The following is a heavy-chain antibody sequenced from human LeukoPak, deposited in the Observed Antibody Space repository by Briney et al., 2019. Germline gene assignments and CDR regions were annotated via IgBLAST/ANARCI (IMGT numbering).Heavy chain of an antibody. CDR1: GGTFSSYA. Sequence: SVKVSCKASGGTFSSYAISWVRQAPGQGLEWMGGIIPIFGTANYAQKFQGRVTITADESTSTAYMELSSLRSEDTAVYYCARGRDYGDWAPWFDPWGQGTLVTVSS. J-gene: IGHJ5*02. CDR3: ARGRDYGDWAPWFDP. CDR2: IIPIFGTA. D-gene: IGHD4-17*01. V-gene: IGHV1-69*13.